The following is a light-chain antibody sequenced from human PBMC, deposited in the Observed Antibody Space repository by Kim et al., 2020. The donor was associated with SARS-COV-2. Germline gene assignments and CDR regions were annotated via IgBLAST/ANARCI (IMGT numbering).Light chain of an antibody. J-gene: IGLJ2*01. Sequence: GLSVTISCSGAYDDFGGYKDFSWFQHHQGNAPRFVFSLDPHRPSPISDRSSGATAVKTASLTISRLHPDDDVTYYCDSDAGNNRLLFGGGTKVTVL. CDR2: LDP. CDR3: DSDAGNNRLL. V-gene: IGLV2-14*03. CDR1: YDDFGGYKD.